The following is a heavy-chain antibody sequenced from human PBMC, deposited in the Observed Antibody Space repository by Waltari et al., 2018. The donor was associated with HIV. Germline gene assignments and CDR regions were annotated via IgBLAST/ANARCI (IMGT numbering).Heavy chain of an antibody. CDR1: GYTFTYRY. CDR3: ASPAGELDDAFDI. J-gene: IGHJ3*02. CDR2: ITPFNGNT. D-gene: IGHD1-26*01. V-gene: IGHV1-45*02. Sequence: QMQLVQSGAEVKKTGSSVKVSCKASGYTFTYRYLHWVRQAPGQALEWMGWITPFNGNTNYAQKCQDRVTITRDRSMSTAYMELSSLRSEDTAMYYCASPAGELDDAFDIWGQGTMVTVSS.